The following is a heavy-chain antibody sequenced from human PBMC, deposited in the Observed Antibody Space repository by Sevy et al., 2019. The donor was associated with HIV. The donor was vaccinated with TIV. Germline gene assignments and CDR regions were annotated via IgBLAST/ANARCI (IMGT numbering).Heavy chain of an antibody. CDR1: GFTFDDYT. V-gene: IGHV3-43*01. D-gene: IGHD2-15*01. CDR2: ITWDGRST. CDR3: AKDISGEGYLGSGYFDY. J-gene: IGHJ4*02. Sequence: GGSLRLSRAASGFTFDDYTMNWVRQAPGKGLEWVSLITWDGRSTYYADSVKGRFTISRDNSKNSLYLQMNSLRTEDTALYYCAKDISGEGYLGSGYFDYWGQGTLVTVSS.